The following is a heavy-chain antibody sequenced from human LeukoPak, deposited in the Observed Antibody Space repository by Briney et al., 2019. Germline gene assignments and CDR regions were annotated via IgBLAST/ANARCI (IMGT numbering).Heavy chain of an antibody. V-gene: IGHV4-30-4*01. J-gene: IGHJ3*02. CDR1: GGSISSDDYY. CDR2: IYYSGST. CDR3: ARVFYYDHVWAAFDM. Sequence: SETLSLTCTVSGGSISSDDYYWSWIRQPPGKGLEWIGYIYYSGSTYYNPSLKSRVTISIDRSKNQFSLKLSSVTAADTAVYYCARVFYYDHVWAAFDMWGQGTLVTVSS. D-gene: IGHD3-16*01.